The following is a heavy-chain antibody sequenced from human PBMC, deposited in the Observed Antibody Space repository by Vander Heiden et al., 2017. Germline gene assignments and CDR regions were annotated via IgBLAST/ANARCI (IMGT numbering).Heavy chain of an antibody. CDR3: ARTPLNWARGYFDL. CDR2: IFSNDEK. J-gene: IGHJ2*01. CDR1: GFSLSNARMG. D-gene: IGHD7-27*01. V-gene: IGHV2-26*01. Sequence: QVTLKESGPVLVKPTETLTLTCTVSGFSLSNARMGVSWIRQPPGKALEWLAHIFSNDEKSYSTSLKSMLTISKDTSKSQVVLTMTNMDPVDTATYYCARTPLNWARGYFDLWGRGTLVTVSS.